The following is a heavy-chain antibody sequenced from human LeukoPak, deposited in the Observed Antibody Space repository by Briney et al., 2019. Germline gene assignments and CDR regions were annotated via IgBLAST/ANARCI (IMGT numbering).Heavy chain of an antibody. J-gene: IGHJ4*02. CDR2: IIPIFGTA. CDR3: ARAEILTGYYPRYYFDY. CDR1: GGTFSSYA. Sequence: SVKVSCKASGGTFSSYAISWVRQAPGQGLEWMGGIIPIFGTADYAQKFQGRVTITTDESTSTAYMELSSLRSEDTAVYYCARAEILTGYYPRYYFDYWGQGTLVTVSS. V-gene: IGHV1-69*05. D-gene: IGHD3-9*01.